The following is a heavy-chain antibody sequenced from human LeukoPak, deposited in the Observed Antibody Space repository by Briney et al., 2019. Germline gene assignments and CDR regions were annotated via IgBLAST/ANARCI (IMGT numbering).Heavy chain of an antibody. D-gene: IGHD6-13*01. CDR2: IYYSGST. CDR3: AREVVAAAGTVDY. Sequence: SETLSLTCSVSGDSISGFYWSWIRQPPGKGLEWIGYIYYSGSTNYNPSLKSRVAISVDTSKNQFSLKLSSVTAADTAVYYCAREVVAAAGTVDYWGQGTLVTVSS. CDR1: GDSISGFY. V-gene: IGHV4-59*01. J-gene: IGHJ4*02.